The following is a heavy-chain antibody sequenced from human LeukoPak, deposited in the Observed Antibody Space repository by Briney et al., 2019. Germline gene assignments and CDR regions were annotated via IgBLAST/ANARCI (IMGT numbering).Heavy chain of an antibody. CDR2: IYSGGST. V-gene: IGHV3-66*01. Sequence: GGSLRLSCAASGFTVSSKYMSCVRQAPGEGLEWVSVIYSGGSTYYADSVKGRFTISRDNSKNTVSLQMNSLRAEDMAVYYCAREATQGEAMAYFDYWGQGTLVTVAS. CDR1: GFTVSSKY. CDR3: AREATQGEAMAYFDY. J-gene: IGHJ4*02. D-gene: IGHD2-15*01.